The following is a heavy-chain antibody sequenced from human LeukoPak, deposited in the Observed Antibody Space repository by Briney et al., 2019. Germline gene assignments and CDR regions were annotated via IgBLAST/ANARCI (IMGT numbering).Heavy chain of an antibody. CDR3: AKVALLGYCSSAACPLGS. CDR1: RFTFSSYE. Sequence: GGSLRLSCAASRFTFSSYEMNWVRQAPGKGLEWVSGVSGDGGSTYYADSVKGRFTISRDNFKNTLYLEMNSLRAEDTAVYSCAKVALLGYCSSAACPLGSWGQGTLVTVSS. V-gene: IGHV3-23*01. CDR2: VSGDGGST. J-gene: IGHJ4*02. D-gene: IGHD2-2*01.